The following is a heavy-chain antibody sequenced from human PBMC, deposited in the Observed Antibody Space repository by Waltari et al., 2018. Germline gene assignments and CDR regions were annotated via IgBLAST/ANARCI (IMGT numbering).Heavy chain of an antibody. CDR1: GGSITSDY. D-gene: IGHD3-16*01. Sequence: QVQLQESSPGLVKPSETLSLTCTVSGGSITSDYWSWILQPPGKGLEWIGFVYYSGKTNYNPSLKSRVTISVDTSKIHFSLNLSSVTAADTAVYYCARGGGTSYYYNMDVWGPGTTVTVSS. CDR3: ARGGGTSYYYNMDV. J-gene: IGHJ6*02. CDR2: VYYSGKT. V-gene: IGHV4-59*01.